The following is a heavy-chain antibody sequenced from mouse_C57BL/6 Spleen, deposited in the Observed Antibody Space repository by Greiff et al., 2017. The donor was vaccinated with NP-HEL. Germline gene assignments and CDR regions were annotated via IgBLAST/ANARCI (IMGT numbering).Heavy chain of an antibody. CDR1: GYTFTDYE. V-gene: IGHV1-15*01. CDR2: IDPETGGT. CDR3: TRRGYYGSSYVGYWYFDV. Sequence: VKLQQSGAELVRPGASVTLSCKASGYTFTDYEMHWVKQTPVHGLEWIGAIDPETGGTAYNQKFKGKAILTADKSSSTAYMELRSLTSEDSAVYYCTRRGYYGSSYVGYWYFDVWGTGTTVTVSS. J-gene: IGHJ1*03. D-gene: IGHD1-1*01.